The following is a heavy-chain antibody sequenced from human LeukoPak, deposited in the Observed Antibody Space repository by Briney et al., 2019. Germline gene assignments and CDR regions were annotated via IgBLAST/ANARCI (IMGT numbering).Heavy chain of an antibody. CDR2: IYPGDSDT. CDR3: ARGAGNYYDSSGYYYVLGY. J-gene: IGHJ4*02. D-gene: IGHD3-22*01. Sequence: GESLKISCKGSGDSFTSYWIGWVRQMPGKGLEWMGIIYPGDSDTRYSPSFQGQVTISADKSISTAYLQWSSLKASDTAMYYCARGAGNYYDSSGYYYVLGYWGQGTLVTVSS. CDR1: GDSFTSYW. V-gene: IGHV5-51*01.